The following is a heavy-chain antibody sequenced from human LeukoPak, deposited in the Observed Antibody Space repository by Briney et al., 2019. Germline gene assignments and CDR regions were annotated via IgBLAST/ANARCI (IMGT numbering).Heavy chain of an antibody. Sequence: ASVKVSCKASGYTFTGYYMHWVRQAPGQGLEWMGWINPNSGGTNYAQKFQGRVTMTRDTSISTAYMELSRLRSDDTAVYYCAGGRGRFYGSGSLVGEYYFDYWGQGTLVTVSS. J-gene: IGHJ4*02. D-gene: IGHD3-10*01. CDR2: INPNSGGT. CDR1: GYTFTGYY. CDR3: AGGRGRFYGSGSLVGEYYFDY. V-gene: IGHV1-2*02.